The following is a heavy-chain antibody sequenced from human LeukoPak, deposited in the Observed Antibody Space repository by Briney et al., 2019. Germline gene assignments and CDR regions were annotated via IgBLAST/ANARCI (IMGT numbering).Heavy chain of an antibody. J-gene: IGHJ4*02. CDR1: GFTFSSHN. V-gene: IGHV3-48*01. CDR2: ISGSSSTI. D-gene: IGHD6-13*01. CDR3: AKDHIYSRPYYFDY. Sequence: PGGSLRLSCAASGFTFSSHNMNWVRQTPGKGLEWVSYISGSSSTIYYADSVKGRFTISRDNAKNSLYLQMNSLRAEDTAVYYCAKDHIYSRPYYFDYWGQGTLVTVSS.